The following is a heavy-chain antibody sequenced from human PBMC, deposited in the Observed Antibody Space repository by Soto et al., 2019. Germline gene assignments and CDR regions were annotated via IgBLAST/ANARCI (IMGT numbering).Heavy chain of an antibody. V-gene: IGHV4-59*08. CDR1: GGSISSYY. CDR3: ARGEQQLASYYYMDV. CDR2: IYYSGST. D-gene: IGHD6-13*01. J-gene: IGHJ6*03. Sequence: PSETLSLTCTVSGGSISSYYWSWIRQPPGKGLEWIGYIYYSGSTNYNPSLKSRVTISVDTSKNQFSLKLSSVTAADTAVYYCARGEQQLASYYYMDVWGKGTTVTVSS.